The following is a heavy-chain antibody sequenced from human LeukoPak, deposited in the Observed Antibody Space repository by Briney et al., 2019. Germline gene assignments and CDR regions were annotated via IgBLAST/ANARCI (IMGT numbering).Heavy chain of an antibody. CDR3: AKARTSSSGWTFDY. J-gene: IGHJ4*02. Sequence: GGSLRLSCAASGFTFSSYAMHWVRQAPGKGLEWVAVISYDGGNKYYADSVKGRFTISRDNSKNTLYLQMDSLRAEDTAVYYCAKARTSSSGWTFDYWGQGTLVTVSS. CDR1: GFTFSSYA. D-gene: IGHD6-19*01. V-gene: IGHV3-30*07. CDR2: ISYDGGNK.